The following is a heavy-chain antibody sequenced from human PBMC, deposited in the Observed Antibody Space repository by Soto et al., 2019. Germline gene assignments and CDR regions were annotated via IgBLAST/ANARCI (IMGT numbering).Heavy chain of an antibody. CDR3: ARESGGYDSSTRYGLDV. D-gene: IGHD6-25*01. CDR1: GGSISSVGHY. CDR2: IYYSGST. Sequence: SETLSLTCSVSGGSISSVGHYWTWIRQQPGKGLEWIGYIYYSGSTDYNPSLKGRVTISVDRSKNQFSLNLSSVTAADTAIYYCARESGGYDSSTRYGLDVWGQGTTVTVYS. J-gene: IGHJ6*02. V-gene: IGHV4-31*03.